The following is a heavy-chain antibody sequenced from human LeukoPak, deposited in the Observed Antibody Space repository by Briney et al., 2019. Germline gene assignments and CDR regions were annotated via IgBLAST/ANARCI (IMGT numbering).Heavy chain of an antibody. V-gene: IGHV4-30-4*08. Sequence: SQTLSLTCTVSGGSISSGDYYWSWIRQPPGKGLEWIGYIYYSGSTYYNPSLKSRVTISVDTPKNQFSLKLSSVTAADTAVYYCARASWSGYHIDYWGQGTLVAVSS. CDR2: IYYSGST. D-gene: IGHD3-3*01. J-gene: IGHJ4*02. CDR3: ARASWSGYHIDY. CDR1: GGSISSGDYY.